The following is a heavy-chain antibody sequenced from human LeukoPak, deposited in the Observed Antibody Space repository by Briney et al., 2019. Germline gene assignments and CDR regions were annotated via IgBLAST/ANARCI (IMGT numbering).Heavy chain of an antibody. Sequence: GASVKVSCKASGYTFTGYYMHWVRQAPGQGLEWMGWINPNSGGTNYAQKFQGRVTMTRDTSISTAYMELSRLRSDDTAVYYCARVQGRYYYYYGMDVWGQGTTVTVSS. V-gene: IGHV1-2*02. J-gene: IGHJ6*02. CDR3: ARVQGRYYYYYGMDV. CDR1: GYTFTGYY. CDR2: INPNSGGT. D-gene: IGHD2-15*01.